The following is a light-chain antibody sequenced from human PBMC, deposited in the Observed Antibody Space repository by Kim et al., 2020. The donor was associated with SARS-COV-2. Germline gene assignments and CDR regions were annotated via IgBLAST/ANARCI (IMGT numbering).Light chain of an antibody. J-gene: IGLJ1*01. CDR2: EGS. CDR3: TSYTSSSTYV. V-gene: IGLV2-14*02. Sequence: GQSITISCTGTSSDVGNYNLVSWYQQHPGKAPKLMIYEGSKRPSGVSDRFSGSKSGNTASLTISGLQAEDEADYYCTSYTSSSTYVFGTGTKVTVL. CDR1: SSDVGNYNL.